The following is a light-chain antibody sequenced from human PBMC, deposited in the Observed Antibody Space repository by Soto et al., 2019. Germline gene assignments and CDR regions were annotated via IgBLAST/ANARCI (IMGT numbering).Light chain of an antibody. Sequence: EIVLTQSPGTLSLSPGERATLSCRSSQSVSSSYLAWYQQKPGQAPRLLIYGASSRATGIPDRFSGSGSGTDFTLTISRLEPEDFAVYDCQQYGSSPLTVGGGTKVEIK. CDR3: QQYGSSPLT. J-gene: IGKJ4*01. V-gene: IGKV3-20*01. CDR1: QSVSSSY. CDR2: GAS.